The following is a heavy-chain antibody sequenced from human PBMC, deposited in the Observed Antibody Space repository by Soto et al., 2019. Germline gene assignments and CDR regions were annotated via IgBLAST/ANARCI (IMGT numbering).Heavy chain of an antibody. CDR3: GNSPGFYYYTMDV. Sequence: PGGSLRLSCAASGFTFSGYAMTWVRQAPGKGLEWVSSITGSGTSTYYADSVKGRFIISRDNSKNTVSLQMNSLRADDTAVYYCGNSPGFYYYTMDVWGQGTTVTVSS. V-gene: IGHV3-23*01. CDR1: GFTFSGYA. CDR2: ITGSGTST. J-gene: IGHJ6*02.